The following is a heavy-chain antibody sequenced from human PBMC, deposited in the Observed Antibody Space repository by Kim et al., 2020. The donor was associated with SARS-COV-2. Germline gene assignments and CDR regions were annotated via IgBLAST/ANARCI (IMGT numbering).Heavy chain of an antibody. CDR3: ARAYSSSWYILDFDY. J-gene: IGHJ4*02. V-gene: IGHV3-11*06. Sequence: SVKGRFTISRDNAKNSLYLQMNSLRAEDTAVYYCARAYSSSWYILDFDYWGQGTLVTVSS. D-gene: IGHD6-13*01.